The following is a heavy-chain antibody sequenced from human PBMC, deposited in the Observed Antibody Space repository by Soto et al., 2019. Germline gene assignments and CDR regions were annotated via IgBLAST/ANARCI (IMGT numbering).Heavy chain of an antibody. D-gene: IGHD2-8*01. V-gene: IGHV3-74*01. Sequence: GGSQRLSCTSSGFTFSSYWMHWVRQAPGKGLVWVSRINSDGSSTSYADSVKGRFTISRDNAKNTLYLQMNSLRAEDTAVYYCASLIIPGYGMDVWGQGTTVTVSS. CDR1: GFTFSSYW. CDR3: ASLIIPGYGMDV. J-gene: IGHJ6*02. CDR2: INSDGSST.